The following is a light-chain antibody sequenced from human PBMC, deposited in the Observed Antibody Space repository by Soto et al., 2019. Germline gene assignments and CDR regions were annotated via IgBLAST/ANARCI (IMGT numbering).Light chain of an antibody. CDR2: LNT. V-gene: IGLV1-40*01. Sequence: QSVLTQPPSVSGAPGQRVTISCTGGSSNIGAAYDVHWYHQVPGTAPKLLFYLNTNRPSGVPDRFSASKSGTSASLAISGLQAEDEGDYYCQSYDSSLSAVVFGGGTKLTVL. CDR1: SSNIGAAYD. CDR3: QSYDSSLSAVV. J-gene: IGLJ2*01.